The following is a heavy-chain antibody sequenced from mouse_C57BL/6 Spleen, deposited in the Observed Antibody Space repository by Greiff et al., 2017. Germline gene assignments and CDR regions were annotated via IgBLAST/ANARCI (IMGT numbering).Heavy chain of an antibody. Sequence: QVQLQQPGAELVKPGASVKMSCKASGYTFTSYWITWVKQRPGQGLEWIGDIYPGSGSTNYNEKFKSKATLTVDTSSSTAYMQLSSLTSEDSAVYYCARSIYYDYANDYWGQGTTLTVSS. CDR3: ARSIYYDYANDY. D-gene: IGHD2-4*01. V-gene: IGHV1-55*01. CDR1: GYTFTSYW. CDR2: IYPGSGST. J-gene: IGHJ2*01.